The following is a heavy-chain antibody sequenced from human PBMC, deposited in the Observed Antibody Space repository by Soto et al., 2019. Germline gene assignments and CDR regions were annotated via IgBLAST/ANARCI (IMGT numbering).Heavy chain of an antibody. CDR2: IIPIFGPA. V-gene: IGHV1-69*13. CDR1: GGTFSSNS. D-gene: IGHD1-20*01. CDR3: AIPSGITGMNHYYWYGMDV. Sequence: SVKVSCKPSGGTFSSNSISWVRQAPGQGLEWMGGIIPIFGPANYAQKFQGRVTITADESTSTAYMELSSLRSEDTAVYYCAIPSGITGMNHYYWYGMDVWGQGTTVTVSS. J-gene: IGHJ6*02.